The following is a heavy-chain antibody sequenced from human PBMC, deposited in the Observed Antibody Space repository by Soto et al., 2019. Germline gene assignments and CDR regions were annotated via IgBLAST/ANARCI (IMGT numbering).Heavy chain of an antibody. CDR1: GFTFRSYV. Sequence: QVQLVESGGGVVQPGASLRVSCVGSGFTFRSYVIHWVRQAPGKGLEWVALTSYDGSDKFYGDSVRGRFTISRENSTNTADLQMDSLRVEGTALYYCARGGTSGRLDVRGQGTLVCVSS. J-gene: IGHJ1*01. CDR2: TSYDGSDK. CDR3: ARGGTSGRLDV. V-gene: IGHV3-30*05. D-gene: IGHD1-26*01.